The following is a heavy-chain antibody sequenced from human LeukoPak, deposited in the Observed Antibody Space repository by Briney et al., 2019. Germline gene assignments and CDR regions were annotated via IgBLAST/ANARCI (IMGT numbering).Heavy chain of an antibody. CDR1: AFTFSTYN. V-gene: IGHV3-48*04. CDR2: ISSSGSTI. CDR3: AELGITMIGGV. J-gene: IGHJ6*04. D-gene: IGHD3-10*02. Sequence: PGGSLRLSCAASAFTFSTYNMNWVRQAPGKGLEWVSYISSSGSTIYYADSVKGRFTISRDNAKNSLYLQMNSLRAEDTAVYYCAELGITMIGGVWGKGTTVTIPS.